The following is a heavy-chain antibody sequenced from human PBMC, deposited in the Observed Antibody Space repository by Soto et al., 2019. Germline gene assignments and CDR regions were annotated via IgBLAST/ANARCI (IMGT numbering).Heavy chain of an antibody. CDR1: GFTFSSYA. CDR2: ISGSGGST. J-gene: IGHJ4*02. Sequence: VGSLRLSCSASGFTFSSYAMSWVRQAPGKGLEWVSAISGSGGSTYYADSVKGRFTISRDNSKNTLYLQMNSLRAEDTAVYYCAKNDYVWGSYRYSPSFDYWGQGTLVTVSS. CDR3: AKNDYVWGSYRYSPSFDY. V-gene: IGHV3-23*01. D-gene: IGHD3-16*02.